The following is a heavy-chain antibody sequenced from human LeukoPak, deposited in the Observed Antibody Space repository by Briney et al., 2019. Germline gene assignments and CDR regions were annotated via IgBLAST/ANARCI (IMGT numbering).Heavy chain of an antibody. Sequence: ASVKVPCKASGYTFTGYYMHWVRQAPGQGLEWMGWINPNSGGTNYAQKFQGRVTMTRDTSISTAYMELSRLRSDDTAVYYCARGLDYGDYWVPVYYFDYWGQGTLVTVSS. J-gene: IGHJ4*02. CDR2: INPNSGGT. V-gene: IGHV1-2*02. D-gene: IGHD4-17*01. CDR3: ARGLDYGDYWVPVYYFDY. CDR1: GYTFTGYY.